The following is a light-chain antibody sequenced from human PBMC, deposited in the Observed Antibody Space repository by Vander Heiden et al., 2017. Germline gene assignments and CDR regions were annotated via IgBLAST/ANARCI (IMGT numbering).Light chain of an antibody. Sequence: DIQMTQSPSSLSASVGDRVTITSQANQDIRNNLNWYQQKPGEAPKSLIYDASSPETGVPSRFSGSGSGTDFTLTISSLQPEDIATYHCQQYYNVPFTFGQGTRLDIK. J-gene: IGKJ5*01. CDR3: QQYYNVPFT. V-gene: IGKV1-33*01. CDR1: QDIRNN. CDR2: DAS.